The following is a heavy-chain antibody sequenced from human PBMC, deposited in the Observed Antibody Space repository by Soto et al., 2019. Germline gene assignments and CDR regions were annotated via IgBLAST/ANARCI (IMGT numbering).Heavy chain of an antibody. CDR1: GFTFSNAW. CDR2: IRSKTDGGTA. Sequence: GGSLRLSCAASGFTFSNAWMNWVRQAPGKGLEWVGRIRSKTDGGTADYAGPVQGRFTISRDDSKNTLYLQINSLKSEGTAVYFCARHPGGGIWFDPWGQGTLVTVSS. CDR3: ARHPGGGIWFDP. D-gene: IGHD3-16*01. J-gene: IGHJ5*02. V-gene: IGHV3-15*07.